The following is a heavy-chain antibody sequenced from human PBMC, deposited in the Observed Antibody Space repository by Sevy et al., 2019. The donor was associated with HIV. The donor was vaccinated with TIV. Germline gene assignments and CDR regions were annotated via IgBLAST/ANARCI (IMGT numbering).Heavy chain of an antibody. CDR3: AGENAWGRGYS. Sequence: SETLSLTCTVSGGSITSLYWNWIRQPPWKGLEWIANIYYNGHINYNPSLKSRVTLSLDTSKNQFSLRRSSVTAADTAMYYCAGENAWGRGYSWGQGTLVTVSS. D-gene: IGHD1-26*01. CDR2: IYYNGHI. V-gene: IGHV4-59*08. J-gene: IGHJ4*02. CDR1: GGSITSLY.